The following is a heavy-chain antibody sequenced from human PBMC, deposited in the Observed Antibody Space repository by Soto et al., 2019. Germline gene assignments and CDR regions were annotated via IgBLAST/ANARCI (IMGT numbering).Heavy chain of an antibody. D-gene: IGHD6-13*01. Sequence: PSETLSLTSTVSGGNISSYYWSWIRQPPGKGLEWIGYIYYSGSTNYNPSLKSRVTISVDTSKNQFSLKLSSVTAADTAVYYCARGGSSSWYGAFDIWGQGTMVTVS. CDR1: GGNISSYY. CDR3: ARGGSSSWYGAFDI. J-gene: IGHJ3*02. V-gene: IGHV4-59*01. CDR2: IYYSGST.